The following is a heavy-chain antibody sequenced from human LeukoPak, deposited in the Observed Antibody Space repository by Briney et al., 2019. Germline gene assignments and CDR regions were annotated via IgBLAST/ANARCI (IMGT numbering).Heavy chain of an antibody. Sequence: GGSLRLSCAASGFTFSGYGMHWVRQAPGRGLEWVAVIWYDGSNKYYADSVKGRFTISRDNSKNTLYLQMNSLRAEDTAVYYCARGPPGSDRAFDIWGQGTMVTVSS. J-gene: IGHJ3*02. V-gene: IGHV3-33*01. CDR3: ARGPPGSDRAFDI. D-gene: IGHD3-16*02. CDR2: IWYDGSNK. CDR1: GFTFSGYG.